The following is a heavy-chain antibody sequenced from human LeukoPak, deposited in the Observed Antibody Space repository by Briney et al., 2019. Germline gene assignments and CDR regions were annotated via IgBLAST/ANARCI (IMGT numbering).Heavy chain of an antibody. CDR1: GFTFSRNW. CDR2: IKEDGSEK. CDR3: ANTWIQLWFFDY. Sequence: GGSLRLSCAASGFTFSRNWMSWVRQAPGKGLEWVANIKEDGSEKYYVDSVKGRFTISRDNSKNTLYLQMNSLRVEDTAVYYCANTWIQLWFFDYWGQGTLVTVSS. J-gene: IGHJ4*02. V-gene: IGHV3-7*03. D-gene: IGHD5-18*01.